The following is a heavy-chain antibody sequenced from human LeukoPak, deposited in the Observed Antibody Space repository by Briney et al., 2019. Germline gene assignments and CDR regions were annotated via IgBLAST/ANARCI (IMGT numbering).Heavy chain of an antibody. CDR3: ARARYRGFDY. D-gene: IGHD1-1*01. CDR2: IYYSGST. V-gene: IGHV4-59*01. CDR1: GGSISSYY. Sequence: SETLSLTCTVSGGSISSYYWSWIRQPPGKGLEWIGYIYYSGSTNHNPSLKSRVTISVDTSKNQFSLKLSSVTAADTAVYYCARARYRGFDYWGQGTLVTVSS. J-gene: IGHJ4*02.